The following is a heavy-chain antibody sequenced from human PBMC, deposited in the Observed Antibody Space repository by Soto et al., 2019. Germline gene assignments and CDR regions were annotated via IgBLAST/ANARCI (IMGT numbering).Heavy chain of an antibody. Sequence: SETRSLTCTVSGGSISGYYWSWIRQPPGKGLEWIGYIYYSGSTNYNPSLKSRVAISVDTSKNQFSLKLSSVTAADTAVYYCASGYGRNFAYRGQGTPVTVSS. D-gene: IGHD2-15*01. CDR3: ASGYGRNFAY. CDR2: IYYSGST. CDR1: GGSISGYY. V-gene: IGHV4-59*01. J-gene: IGHJ4*02.